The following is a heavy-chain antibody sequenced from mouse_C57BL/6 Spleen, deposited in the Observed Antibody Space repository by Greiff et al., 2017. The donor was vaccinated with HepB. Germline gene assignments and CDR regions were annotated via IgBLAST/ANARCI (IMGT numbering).Heavy chain of an antibody. D-gene: IGHD2-4*01. J-gene: IGHJ3*01. CDR3: AREGYDSTWFAY. Sequence: VQLQQPGAELVKPGASVKLSFKASGYTFTSYWMHWVKQRPGQGLEWIGMIHPNSGSTNYNEKFKSKATLTVDKSSSTAYMQLSSLTSEDSAVYYCAREGYDSTWFAYWGQGTLVTVSA. V-gene: IGHV1-64*01. CDR1: GYTFTSYW. CDR2: IHPNSGST.